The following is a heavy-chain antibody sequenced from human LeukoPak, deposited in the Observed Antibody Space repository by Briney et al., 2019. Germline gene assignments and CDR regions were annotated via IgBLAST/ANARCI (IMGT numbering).Heavy chain of an antibody. CDR2: ITYDGSKK. CDR3: AKDRRTDYRGAWY. J-gene: IGHJ4*02. Sequence: PGGSLRLSCAASGLTFSSYAMNWVRQAPGKGLEWVAVITYDGSKKYYADSVKGRFTISRDNSKNTLCLQMNSLRAGDTAVYYCAKDRRTDYRGAWYWGQGTLVSVSS. CDR1: GLTFSSYA. V-gene: IGHV3-30-3*01. D-gene: IGHD6-19*01.